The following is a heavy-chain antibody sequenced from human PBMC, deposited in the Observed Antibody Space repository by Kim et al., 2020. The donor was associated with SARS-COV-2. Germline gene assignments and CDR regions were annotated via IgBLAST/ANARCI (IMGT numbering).Heavy chain of an antibody. CDR1: GFTFSSYA. D-gene: IGHD1-1*01. V-gene: IGHV3-23*01. CDR2: ISGSGGST. CDR3: ANGPPRVQLERRSFYYYYRMDV. Sequence: GGSLRLSCAASGFTFSSYAMSWVRQAPGKGLEWVSAISGSGGSTYYADSVKGRFTISRDNSKNTLYLQMNSLRAEDTAVYYCANGPPRVQLERRSFYYYYRMDVGGQGTTVTVSS. J-gene: IGHJ6*02.